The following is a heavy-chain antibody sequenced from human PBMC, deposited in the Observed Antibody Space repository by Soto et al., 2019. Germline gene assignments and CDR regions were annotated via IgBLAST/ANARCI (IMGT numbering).Heavy chain of an antibody. CDR2: IWYDGNTK. CDR1: GFTFNSYG. D-gene: IGHD6-19*01. J-gene: IGHJ6*02. CDR3: ARPLVAPVAGPYYYGMDV. V-gene: IGHV3-33*01. Sequence: QIQLVESGGGVVQPGRSLRLSCTASGFTFNSYGFNWVRQAPGKGLEWVAVIWYDGNTKYYADSVKGRITISRDNLRSTVYLQMNSLTAEDTAVYYCARPLVAPVAGPYYYGMDVWGQGTTVTVSS.